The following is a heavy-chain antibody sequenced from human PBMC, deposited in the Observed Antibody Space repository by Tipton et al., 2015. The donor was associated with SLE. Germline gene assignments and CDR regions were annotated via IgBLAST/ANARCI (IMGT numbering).Heavy chain of an antibody. D-gene: IGHD3-22*01. Sequence: SLRLSCAASGFTFSDYYMSWIRQAPGKGLEWVSYISSSGSTIYYADSVKGRFTISRDNAKNALYLQMNSLRAEDTAVYYCARASAYYYDSSGYPDPFFDYWGQGTLVTVSS. CDR2: ISSSGSTI. CDR1: GFTFSDYY. CDR3: ARASAYYYDSSGYPDPFFDY. V-gene: IGHV3-11*01. J-gene: IGHJ4*02.